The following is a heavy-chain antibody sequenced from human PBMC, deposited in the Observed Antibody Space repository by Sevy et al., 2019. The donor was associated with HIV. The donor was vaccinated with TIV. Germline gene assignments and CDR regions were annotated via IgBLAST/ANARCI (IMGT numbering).Heavy chain of an antibody. CDR3: VRMGDYFDTSGYYPVKY. CDR1: GYTFTGYY. J-gene: IGHJ4*02. Sequence: ASVKVSCKASGYTFTGYYVHWLRQAPGQGLEWMGWINPKTGGTYLAKKFQDRVTMTTGTSITTAYLELSGLRFDDTAVHYCVRMGDYFDTSGYYPVKYWGQGTLVTVSS. D-gene: IGHD3-22*01. V-gene: IGHV1-2*02. CDR2: INPKTGGT.